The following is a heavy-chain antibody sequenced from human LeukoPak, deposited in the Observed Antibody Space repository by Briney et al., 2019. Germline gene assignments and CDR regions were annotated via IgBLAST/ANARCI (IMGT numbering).Heavy chain of an antibody. D-gene: IGHD6-13*01. J-gene: IGHJ5*02. V-gene: IGHV3-20*01. Sequence: GGSLRLSCAASGFTFDDYGMSWVRQAPGKGLEWVSGINWNGGSTGYADSVKGRFTISRDNAKNSLYLQMNSLRAEDTALYHCARETLRGGGRQLVLVSWFDPWGQGTLVTVSS. CDR3: ARETLRGGGRQLVLVSWFDP. CDR2: INWNGGST. CDR1: GFTFDDYG.